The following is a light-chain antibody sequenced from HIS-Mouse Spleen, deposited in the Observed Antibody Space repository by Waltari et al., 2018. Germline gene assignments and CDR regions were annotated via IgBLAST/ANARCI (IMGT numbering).Light chain of an antibody. V-gene: IGLV2-11*01. J-gene: IGLJ3*02. CDR3: CSYAGSYTFWV. CDR1: SSDVGGYNY. CDR2: DVS. Sequence: QSALTQPRSVSGSPGQSVTISCTGTSSDVGGYNYVSWYQQHPGKAPKLMIYDVSKRPAGVPERFSGSKSGNTASRTISGLQAEDEADYYCCSYAGSYTFWVFGGGTKLTVL.